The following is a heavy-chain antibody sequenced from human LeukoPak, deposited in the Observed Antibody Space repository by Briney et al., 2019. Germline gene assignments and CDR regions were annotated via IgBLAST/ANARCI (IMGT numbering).Heavy chain of an antibody. J-gene: IGHJ4*02. Sequence: GGSLRLSCVASGFRFTNYAMTWVRQAPGEGLEWVSAIRGSCDRTSYVDSVKGRFTISRDNSKNTLYVQVNSLGTEDTAAYYCAKGSYYDSSGSFYFDYWGQGTLVTVSS. CDR1: GFRFTNYA. CDR2: IRGSCDRT. CDR3: AKGSYYDSSGSFYFDY. V-gene: IGHV3-23*01. D-gene: IGHD3-22*01.